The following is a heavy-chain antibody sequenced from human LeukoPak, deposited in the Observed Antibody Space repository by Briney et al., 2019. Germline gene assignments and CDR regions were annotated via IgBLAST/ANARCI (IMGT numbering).Heavy chain of an antibody. J-gene: IGHJ4*02. Sequence: PGGSLRLSCAASGFTFSSYSMNWVRQAPGKGLEWVSSISSSSSYIYYADSVKGRFTISRDNAKNSLYLRMNSLRAEDTAVYYCARVTSGGLSYWGQGTLVTVSS. CDR3: ARVTSGGLSY. V-gene: IGHV3-21*01. D-gene: IGHD6-19*01. CDR2: ISSSSSYI. CDR1: GFTFSSYS.